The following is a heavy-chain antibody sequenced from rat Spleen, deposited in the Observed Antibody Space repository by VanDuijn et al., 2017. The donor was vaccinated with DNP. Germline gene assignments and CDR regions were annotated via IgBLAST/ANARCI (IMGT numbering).Heavy chain of an antibody. CDR3: TRDPLYNSGALDA. J-gene: IGHJ4*01. Sequence: QVQLKESGPGLVQPSQTLSLTCTVSGFSLTRDGVSWVCQPPGKGLEWLAAMSSGGSTYYNSTLKSRLSISRDTSKSQIFLKMNSLQIEDTAIYFCTRDPLYNSGALDAWGQGISVTVSS. CDR1: GFSLTRDG. CDR2: MSSGGST. V-gene: IGHV2-4*01. D-gene: IGHD4-3*01.